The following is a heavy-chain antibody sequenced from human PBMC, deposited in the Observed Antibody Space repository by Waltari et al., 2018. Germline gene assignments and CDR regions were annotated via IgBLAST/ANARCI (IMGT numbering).Heavy chain of an antibody. V-gene: IGHV1-2*02. CDR2: INPKSGST. Sequence: GERVQSGAEVKKAGASVKGSCKAPGYRFTGFYLHWVRLAPGQGLEWMGWINPKSGSTYYAQKFQGLLLLPLSPSLRPTSIALISLRSDDPSLSSFPPFLPPPPLPPPFLHPWGQGTLVTVSS. CDR1: GYRFTGFY. J-gene: IGHJ5*02. CDR3: PPFLPPPPLPPPFLHP.